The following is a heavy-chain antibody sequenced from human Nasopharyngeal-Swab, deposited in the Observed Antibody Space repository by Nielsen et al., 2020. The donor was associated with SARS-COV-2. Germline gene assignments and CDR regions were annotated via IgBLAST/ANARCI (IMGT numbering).Heavy chain of an antibody. J-gene: IGHJ4*02. D-gene: IGHD2-8*02. V-gene: IGHV7-4-1*02. CDR3: ARARDCTAGHCYLDY. Sequence: ASVKVSCKASGYTFDDYAMSWVRQAPGQGLEWMGWINTDTGNPAYALGFAGRFFFSFDTSARTAYLQISSLKAEDTAVYFCARARDCTAGHCYLDYWGRGTLVTVSS. CDR2: INTDTGNP. CDR1: GYTFDDYA.